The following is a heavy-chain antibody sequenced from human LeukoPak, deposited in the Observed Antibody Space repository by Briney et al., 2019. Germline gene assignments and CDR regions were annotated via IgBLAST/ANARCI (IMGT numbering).Heavy chain of an antibody. D-gene: IGHD2-2*01. J-gene: IGHJ4*02. CDR2: FDPEDGET. V-gene: IGHV1-24*01. Sequence: GASVKVSCKVSGYTLTELSMHWVRQAPGKGLEWRGGFDPEDGETIYAQKFQGRVTMTEDTSTDTAYMELSSVRSEETAVYYCATVYCSSTSCYLFDYWGQGTLVTVSS. CDR1: GYTLTELS. CDR3: ATVYCSSTSCYLFDY.